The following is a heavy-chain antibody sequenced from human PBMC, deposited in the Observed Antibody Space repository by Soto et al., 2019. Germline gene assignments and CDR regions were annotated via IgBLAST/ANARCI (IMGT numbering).Heavy chain of an antibody. Sequence: GGSLRLSCAASRFTFSTYEMHWVRQAPGKGLEWVSYISSGGSTVYYADSVRGRFTISRDNTRNSLYLQMNSLRDEDTALYYCVRYCTSTLCNGVATRTFDYWGQGTLVTVSS. CDR2: ISSGGSTV. CDR3: VRYCTSTLCNGVATRTFDY. V-gene: IGHV3-48*03. J-gene: IGHJ4*02. D-gene: IGHD5-12*01. CDR1: RFTFSTYE.